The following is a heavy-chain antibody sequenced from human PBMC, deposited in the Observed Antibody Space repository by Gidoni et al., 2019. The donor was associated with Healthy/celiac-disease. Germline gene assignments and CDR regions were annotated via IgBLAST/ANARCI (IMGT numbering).Heavy chain of an antibody. CDR2: ISGSGGST. D-gene: IGHD5-18*01. V-gene: IGHV3-23*01. CDR3: AKGTYSYDLYAPFDY. Sequence: EVQLLESGGGLVQPGGSLRLSCAASGITFSSYAMSWVRQAPWKGLEWVSAISGSGGSTYYADSVKGRFTISRDNSKNTLYLQMNSLRAEDTAVYYCAKGTYSYDLYAPFDYWGQGTLVTVSS. CDR1: GITFSSYA. J-gene: IGHJ4*02.